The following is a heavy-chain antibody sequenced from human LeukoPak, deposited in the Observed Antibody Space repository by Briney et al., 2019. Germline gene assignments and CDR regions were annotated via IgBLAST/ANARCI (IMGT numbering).Heavy chain of an antibody. D-gene: IGHD3-22*01. CDR1: GYTFTGYY. CDR3: ASSGAYYDSSGYPSW. CDR2: INPNSGGT. Sequence: ASVKVSCKASGYTFTGYYMHWVRQAPGQGLEWMGGINPNSGGTNYAQKFQGRVTMTRDTSISTAYMELSRLRSDDTAVYYCASSGAYYDSSGYPSWWGQGTLVTVSS. J-gene: IGHJ4*02. V-gene: IGHV1-2*02.